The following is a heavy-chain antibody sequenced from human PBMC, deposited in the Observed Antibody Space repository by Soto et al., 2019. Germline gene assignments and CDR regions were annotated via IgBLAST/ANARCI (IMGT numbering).Heavy chain of an antibody. Sequence: GSLRLSCAASGFTFSSYGIHWVRQAPGKGLEWVAVISYDGIDKNYADSVKGRFTISGENSKNMVYLQMNSLRAEDTAVYYCAKDLREMATIRPDYWGQGILVTVPS. CDR1: GFTFSSYG. J-gene: IGHJ4*02. CDR2: ISYDGIDK. V-gene: IGHV3-30*18. CDR3: AKDLREMATIRPDY. D-gene: IGHD5-12*01.